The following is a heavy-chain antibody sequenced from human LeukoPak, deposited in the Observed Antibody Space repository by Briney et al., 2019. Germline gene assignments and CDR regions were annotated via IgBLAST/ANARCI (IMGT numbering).Heavy chain of an antibody. D-gene: IGHD3-22*01. J-gene: IGHJ4*02. CDR3: AKGATYYYDTSGYIAFAS. CDR2: SSSSSSYI. CDR1: GFTFSSDS. Sequence: GGSLRLSCAASGFTFSSDSMNWVRQAPGKGLEWVSSSSSSSSYIYYADSVKGRFTISRENPKTSLYLKMAGLKAEETAVYYCAKGATYYYDTSGYIAFASWGQGPLVTVSS. V-gene: IGHV3-21*01.